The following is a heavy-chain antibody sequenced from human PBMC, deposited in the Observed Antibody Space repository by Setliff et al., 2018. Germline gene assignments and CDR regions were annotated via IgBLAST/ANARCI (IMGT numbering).Heavy chain of an antibody. V-gene: IGHV3-53*01. CDR1: GLTVSGNY. CDR2: IYTGGNK. D-gene: IGHD3-10*02. Sequence: GSLRLSCAGSGLTVSGNYMNWVRQAPGKGLEWVSLIYTGGNKKYADSVKGRFSISTDNSQNTVYLQMNTLRAEDTAVYYCAKGGVFGSSYFDVWGRGALVTVSS. CDR3: AKGGVFGSSYFDV. J-gene: IGHJ2*01.